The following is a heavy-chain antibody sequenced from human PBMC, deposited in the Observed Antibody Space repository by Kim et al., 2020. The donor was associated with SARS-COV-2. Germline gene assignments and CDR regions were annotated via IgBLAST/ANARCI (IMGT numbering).Heavy chain of an antibody. J-gene: IGHJ4*02. V-gene: IGHV3-11*01. CDR1: GFSFTDYY. Sequence: GGSLRLSCAASGFSFTDYYMSWLRQAPGKGLEWVAYISSSGGTRYYADSVKGRFTISRDNAKNTLYLQMNSLRAEDAAVYYCGREGVAGTGFDYWGQGTLIPVSS. D-gene: IGHD6-19*01. CDR2: ISSSGGTR. CDR3: GREGVAGTGFDY.